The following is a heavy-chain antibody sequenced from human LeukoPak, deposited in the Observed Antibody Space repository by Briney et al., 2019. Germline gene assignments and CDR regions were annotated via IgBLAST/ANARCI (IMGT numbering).Heavy chain of an antibody. Sequence: SGTLSLTCAVSGGSISSGNWWSWIRQPPGKGLEWIGEIYHSGSGTTNYNPSLKSRVSISVDKSKSQFSLKLSSVTAADTAVYYCARVAVIAAAGNTFDIWGPGTMVTVSS. CDR1: GGSISSGNW. V-gene: IGHV4-4*02. J-gene: IGHJ3*02. CDR2: IYHSGSGTT. CDR3: ARVAVIAAAGNTFDI. D-gene: IGHD6-13*01.